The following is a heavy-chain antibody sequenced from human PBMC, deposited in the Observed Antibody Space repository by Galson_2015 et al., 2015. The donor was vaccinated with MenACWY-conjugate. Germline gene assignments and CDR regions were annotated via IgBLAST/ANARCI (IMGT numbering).Heavy chain of an antibody. V-gene: IGHV1-69*13. Sequence: QSGAEVKKPGASVKVSCKASGGTFSSYAISWVRQAPGQGLEWMGGIIPIFGTANYAQKCAGRVTITADESTSTAYMELSSLRSEDTAVYYCARERYDGNPGRDAFDIWGQGTMVTVSS. CDR1: GGTFSSYA. CDR3: ARERYDGNPGRDAFDI. J-gene: IGHJ3*02. D-gene: IGHD3-22*01. CDR2: IIPIFGTA.